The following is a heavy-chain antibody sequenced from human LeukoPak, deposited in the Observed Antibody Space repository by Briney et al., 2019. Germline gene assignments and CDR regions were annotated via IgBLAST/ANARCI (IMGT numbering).Heavy chain of an antibody. CDR2: IRSKTDGGTT. D-gene: IGHD2-15*01. Sequence: GGSLRLSCAASGFTFRDAWMTWVRQAPGKGLEWVGRIRSKTDGGTTDYAVSVQGRFTISGDDSKNTLYLQMNSLRAEDTAVYYCARDLSPPYCSGGSCYSGVFDYWGQGTLVTVSS. CDR1: GFTFRDAW. J-gene: IGHJ4*02. CDR3: ARDLSPPYCSGGSCYSGVFDY. V-gene: IGHV3-15*01.